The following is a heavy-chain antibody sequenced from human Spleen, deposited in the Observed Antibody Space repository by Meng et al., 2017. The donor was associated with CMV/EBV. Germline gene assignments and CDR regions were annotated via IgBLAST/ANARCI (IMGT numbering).Heavy chain of an antibody. J-gene: IGHJ6*02. D-gene: IGHD3-3*01. V-gene: IGHV3-49*04. CDR1: GFTFGDYA. CDR2: IRSKAYGGTT. CDR3: TRDLYFWSGDPLYYYYYGMDV. Sequence: GESLKISCTASGFTFGDYAMSWVRQAPGKGLEWVGFIRSKAYGGTTEYAASVKGRFTISRDDSKSIAYLQMNSLKTEDTAVYYCTRDLYFWSGDPLYYYYYGMDVWGQGTTVTVSS.